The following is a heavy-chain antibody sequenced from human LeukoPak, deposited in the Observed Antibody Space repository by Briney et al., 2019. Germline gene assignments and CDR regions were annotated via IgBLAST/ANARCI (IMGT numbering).Heavy chain of an antibody. CDR1: GGSISSSTYY. J-gene: IGHJ4*02. CDR2: IYYSGST. Sequence: SETLSLTCTVSGGSISSSTYYWGWIRQPPGKGLVWIATIYYSGSTDYNPSLKSRVTISVDTSKNQFSLKLSSVTAADTAVYYCASPPANYYGSGSYFRWGQGTLVTVSS. D-gene: IGHD3-10*01. CDR3: ASPPANYYGSGSYFR. V-gene: IGHV4-39*01.